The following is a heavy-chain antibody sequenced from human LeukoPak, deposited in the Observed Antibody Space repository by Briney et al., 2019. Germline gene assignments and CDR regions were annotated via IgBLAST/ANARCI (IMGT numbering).Heavy chain of an antibody. V-gene: IGHV3-21*01. CDR3: ARGNIKFDY. J-gene: IGHJ4*02. Sequence: GGFLRLSCAASGFTFSSYWMSWVRQAPGKGLEWVSSISSSSDYIYYVDSVKGRFTISRDNAKNSLFLQMNSLRAEDTAVYFCARGNIKFDYWGRGTLVTVSS. CDR2: ISSSSDYI. CDR1: GFTFSSYW.